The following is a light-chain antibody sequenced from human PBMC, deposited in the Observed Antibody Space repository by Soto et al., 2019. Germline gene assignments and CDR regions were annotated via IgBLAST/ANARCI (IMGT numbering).Light chain of an antibody. CDR3: SAYAGTNNLL. CDR2: EVS. CDR1: SSDVGGYKF. Sequence: QSALTQPPSASGSPGQSVTISCTGTSSDVGGYKFVSWYQQHPGKVPKLIIYEVSQRPSGVPDRFSGSKSGNTASLTVSGLQAEDEADYYCSAYAGTNNLLFGGGTQLTVL. J-gene: IGLJ2*01. V-gene: IGLV2-8*01.